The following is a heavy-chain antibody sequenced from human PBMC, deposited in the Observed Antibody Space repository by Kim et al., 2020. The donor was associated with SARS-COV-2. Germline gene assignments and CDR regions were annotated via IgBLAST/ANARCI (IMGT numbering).Heavy chain of an antibody. V-gene: IGHV3-21*01. D-gene: IGHD6-19*01. CDR3: PRDSGWSGFDY. CDR2: ISSGSSHI. Sequence: GGSLRLSCVASGFTLSTYSMNWVRQAPGKGLEWVSSISSGSSHIYYADSVKGRFTISRDNAKNSLYLQMNSLRAEDTAVYYCPRDSGWSGFDYWGQGTLV. CDR1: GFTLSTYS. J-gene: IGHJ4*02.